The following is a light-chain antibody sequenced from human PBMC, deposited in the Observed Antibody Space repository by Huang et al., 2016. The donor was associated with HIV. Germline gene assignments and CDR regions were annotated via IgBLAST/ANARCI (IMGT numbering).Light chain of an antibody. J-gene: IGKJ3*01. CDR3: HQYGSPPFT. Sequence: EIVLTQSPGTLSLSPGERATLSCRASQSISSSSLAWYLQKPGHAPTRLIHGASTRATDIPDRFSGSGAGTDVTLNISRREPEDCAVYYCHQYGSPPFTFGPGTKVDIK. V-gene: IGKV3-20*01. CDR2: GAS. CDR1: QSISSSS.